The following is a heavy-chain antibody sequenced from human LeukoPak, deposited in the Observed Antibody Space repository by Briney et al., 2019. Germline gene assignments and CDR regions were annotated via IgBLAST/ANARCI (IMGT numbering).Heavy chain of an antibody. Sequence: ASVTVSCKASGYTFTSYAMNWVRQAPGQGLEWMGWINPNSGGINYAQKFQGWVTMTRDTSISTAYMELSRLRSDDTAVYYCARTYYYDSSGYSLFYWGQGTLVTVSS. CDR3: ARTYYYDSSGYSLFY. J-gene: IGHJ4*02. D-gene: IGHD3-22*01. CDR1: GYTFTSYA. CDR2: INPNSGGI. V-gene: IGHV1-2*04.